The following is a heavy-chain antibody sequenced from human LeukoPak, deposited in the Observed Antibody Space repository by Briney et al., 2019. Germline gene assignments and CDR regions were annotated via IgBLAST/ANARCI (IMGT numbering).Heavy chain of an antibody. CDR3: ARIGGDRHPIEY. V-gene: IGHV3-33*01. Sequence: GGSLRLSCAASGXTFSSYGMHWVRQAPGKGLEWVAVIWYDGTNKYYADSVKGRFTISRDNSKNTLYLQMNSLRAEDTAVYYCARIGGDRHPIEYWGQGTLVTVSS. CDR1: GXTFSSYG. J-gene: IGHJ4*02. D-gene: IGHD2-21*02. CDR2: IWYDGTNK.